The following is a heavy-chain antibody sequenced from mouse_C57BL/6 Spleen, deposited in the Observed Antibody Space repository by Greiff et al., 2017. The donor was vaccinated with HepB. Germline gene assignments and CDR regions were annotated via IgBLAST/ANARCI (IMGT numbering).Heavy chain of an antibody. D-gene: IGHD3-2*02. CDR1: GYAFSSSW. J-gene: IGHJ4*01. CDR2: IYPGDGDT. V-gene: IGHV1-82*01. CDR3: ARELRHAMDY. Sequence: QVQLQHSGPELVKPGASVKISCKASGYAFSSSWMNWVKQRPGKGLEWIGRIYPGDGDTNYNGKFKGKATLTADKSSSTAYMQLSSLTSEDSAVYFCARELRHAMDYWGQGTSVTVSS.